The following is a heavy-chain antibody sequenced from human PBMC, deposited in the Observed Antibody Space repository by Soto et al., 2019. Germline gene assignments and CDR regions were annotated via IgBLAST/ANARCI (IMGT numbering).Heavy chain of an antibody. V-gene: IGHV1-3*01. D-gene: IGHD5-18*01. J-gene: IGHJ5*02. Sequence: QVQLVQSGAEVKKPGASVKVSCKASGYTFTSYAMHWVRQAPGQRLEWMGWINAGNGNTKYSQKFQGRVTITRDTSASTAYMELSSLRSDDTAVYYCARDPGYSYGYHWGQGTLVTVSS. CDR3: ARDPGYSYGYH. CDR1: GYTFTSYA. CDR2: INAGNGNT.